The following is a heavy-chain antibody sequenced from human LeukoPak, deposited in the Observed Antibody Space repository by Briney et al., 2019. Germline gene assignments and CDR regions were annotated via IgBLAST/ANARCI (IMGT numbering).Heavy chain of an antibody. V-gene: IGHV3-49*04. CDR2: IQAKAYGGAT. J-gene: IGHJ4*02. D-gene: IGHD2-2*01. CDR1: GFTFGDYA. CDR3: ARAPHPRCSSSGCYLDY. Sequence: LTGGPLRLSCSTSGFTFGDYAMSWVRQAPGKGLEWVGFIQAKAYGGATKYAASVDGRFSISRDDSQSIANLQMNDLKTEDTAVYYCARAPHPRCSSSGCYLDYWGQGTLVTVSS.